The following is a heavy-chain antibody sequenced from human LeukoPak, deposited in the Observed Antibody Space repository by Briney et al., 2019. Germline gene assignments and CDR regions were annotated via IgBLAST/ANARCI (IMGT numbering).Heavy chain of an antibody. CDR2: INHSGST. J-gene: IGHJ6*02. D-gene: IGHD3-3*01. CDR1: GGSFSGYY. CDR3: ARSRFWSGYYPSYYGMDV. Sequence: SETLSLTCAVYGGSFSGYYWSWIRQPPGKGLEWIGEINHSGSTNYNPSLKSRVTISVDTSKNQFSLKLSSVTAADTAVYYCARSRFWSGYYPSYYGMDVWGQGTTVTVSS. V-gene: IGHV4-34*01.